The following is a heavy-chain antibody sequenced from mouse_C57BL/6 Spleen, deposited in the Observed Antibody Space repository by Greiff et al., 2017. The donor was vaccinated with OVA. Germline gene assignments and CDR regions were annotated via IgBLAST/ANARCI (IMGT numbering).Heavy chain of an antibody. D-gene: IGHD3-2*02. CDR1: GYAFTNYL. CDR2: INPGSGGT. V-gene: IGHV1-54*01. CDR3: ARGDSSGYDYAMDY. J-gene: IGHJ4*01. Sequence: QVQLQRSGAELVRPGTSVKVSCKASGYAFTNYLIEWVKQRPGQGLEWIGVINPGSGGTNYNEKFKGKATLTADKSSSTAYMQLSSLTSEDSAVYFCARGDSSGYDYAMDYWGQGTSVTVSS.